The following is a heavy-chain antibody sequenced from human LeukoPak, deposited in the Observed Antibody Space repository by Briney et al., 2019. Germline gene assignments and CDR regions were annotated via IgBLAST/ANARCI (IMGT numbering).Heavy chain of an antibody. Sequence: ASVKVSCKASGGTFSSYAISWVRQAPGQGLEWMGGIIPIFGTANYAQKFQGRVTITADESTSTAYMELSSLRSEDTAVYYCARNKGCSSTSCSHYYYYYMDVWGKGTTVTVSS. V-gene: IGHV1-69*01. CDR3: ARNKGCSSTSCSHYYYYYMDV. CDR1: GGTFSSYA. CDR2: IIPIFGTA. J-gene: IGHJ6*03. D-gene: IGHD2-2*01.